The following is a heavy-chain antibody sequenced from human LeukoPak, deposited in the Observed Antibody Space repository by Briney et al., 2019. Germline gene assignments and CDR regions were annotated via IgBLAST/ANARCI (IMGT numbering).Heavy chain of an antibody. V-gene: IGHV4-39*01. D-gene: IGHD2-8*01. J-gene: IGHJ4*02. CDR1: GGSISSSSYY. Sequence: PSETLSLTCTVSGGSISSSSYYWGWIRQPPGKGLEWIGSIYYSGSTHYNPSLKSRVTISVDTSKNQFSLKLSSVTAADTAVYYCARLVLMVYATIDYWGQGTLVTVSS. CDR3: ARLVLMVYATIDY. CDR2: IYYSGST.